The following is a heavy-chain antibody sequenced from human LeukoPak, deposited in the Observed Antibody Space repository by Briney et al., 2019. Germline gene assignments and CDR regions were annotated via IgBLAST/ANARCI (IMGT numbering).Heavy chain of an antibody. CDR1: GDSISRYY. Sequence: SETLSLTCSVSGDSISRYYWNWIRQPAGKGLEWIRRIYTGGSPNSNPSLKSRVTMSLDTSKNQFSLKLTSVTAADTAVYYCARGGPRVRGVWEEAFDIWGQGTMVTVSS. V-gene: IGHV4-4*07. CDR3: ARGGPRVRGVWEEAFDI. CDR2: IYTGGSP. D-gene: IGHD3-10*01. J-gene: IGHJ3*02.